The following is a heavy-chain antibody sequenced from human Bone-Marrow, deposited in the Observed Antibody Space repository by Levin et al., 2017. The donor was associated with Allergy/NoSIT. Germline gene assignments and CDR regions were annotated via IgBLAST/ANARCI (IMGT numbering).Heavy chain of an antibody. D-gene: IGHD3-10*01. Sequence: GESLKISCEASGFTFSSHNMNWVRQAPGKGLEWVSCIRSSSYILYADSVKGRFTISRDNAKNSLYLQMNSLRAEDTAVYYCARQGDVGDFDYWGQGTLVTVSS. J-gene: IGHJ4*02. V-gene: IGHV3-21*01. CDR2: IRSSSYI. CDR1: GFTFSSHN. CDR3: ARQGDVGDFDY.